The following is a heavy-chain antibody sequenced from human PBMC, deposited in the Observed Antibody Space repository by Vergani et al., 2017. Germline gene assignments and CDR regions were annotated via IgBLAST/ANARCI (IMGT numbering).Heavy chain of an antibody. D-gene: IGHD1-1*01. CDR1: GGSISSGSYY. V-gene: IGHV4-61*02. Sequence: QVQLQESGPGLVKPSQTLSLTCTVSGGSISSGSYYWSCIRQPAGKGLEWIGRIYTSGSTNYNPSHKSRVTISVDTSKNQCSLKLSSVTAADPAVYYCARGIQQEHSYWFDPWGQGTLVTVSS. CDR3: ARGIQQEHSYWFDP. J-gene: IGHJ5*02. CDR2: IYTSGST.